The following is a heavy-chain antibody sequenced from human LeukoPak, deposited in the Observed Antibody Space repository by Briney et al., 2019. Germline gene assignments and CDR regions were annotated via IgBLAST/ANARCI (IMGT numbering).Heavy chain of an antibody. V-gene: IGHV1-46*01. D-gene: IGHD5-18*01. Sequence: GASVKVSCKVSGYTLTELSMHWVRQAPGQGLEWMGIINPSGGSTSYAQKFQGRVTMTRDTSTSTVYMELSSLRSEDTAVYYCARGNVDTAMVTWFDPWGQGTLVTVSS. CDR1: GYTLTELS. J-gene: IGHJ5*02. CDR2: INPSGGST. CDR3: ARGNVDTAMVTWFDP.